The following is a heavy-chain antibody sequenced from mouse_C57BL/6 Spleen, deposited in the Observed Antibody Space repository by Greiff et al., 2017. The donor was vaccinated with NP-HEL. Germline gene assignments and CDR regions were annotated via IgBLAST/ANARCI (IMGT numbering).Heavy chain of an antibody. D-gene: IGHD4-1*01. V-gene: IGHV5-6*01. CDR3: ARRDWDEGYYFDY. J-gene: IGHJ2*01. Sequence: EVQLQESGGDLVKPGGSLKLSCAASGFTFSSYGMSWVRQTPDKRLEWVATISSGGSYTYYPDSVKGRFTISRDNAKNTLYLQMSSLKSEDTAMYYCARRDWDEGYYFDYWGQGTTLTVSS. CDR2: ISSGGSYT. CDR1: GFTFSSYG.